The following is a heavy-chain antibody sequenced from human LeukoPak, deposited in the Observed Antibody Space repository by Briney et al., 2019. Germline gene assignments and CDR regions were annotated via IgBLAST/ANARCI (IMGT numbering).Heavy chain of an antibody. Sequence: GASVKVSCKASGYTFTRYDINWVRQSTGQGLEWMGWMNPNSGNTGYAQKFQGRVTMTRNTSISTAYMELSSLKSEDTAVYYCARGPLAVDDYWGQGALVTVSS. CDR3: ARGPLAVDDY. J-gene: IGHJ4*02. CDR1: GYTFTRYD. D-gene: IGHD6-19*01. CDR2: MNPNSGNT. V-gene: IGHV1-8*01.